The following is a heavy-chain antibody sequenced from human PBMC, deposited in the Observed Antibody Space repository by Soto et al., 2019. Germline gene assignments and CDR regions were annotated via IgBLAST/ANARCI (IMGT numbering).Heavy chain of an antibody. CDR3: ARGIGSGTTPKSDY. Sequence: SETLSLTCAVYGGSFSGYYWSWIRQPPGKGLEWIGEINHSGSTYYNPSLKSRVTISVDTSKNQFSLKLSSVTAAYTAVYYCARGIGSGTTPKSDYWGQGTLVTLSS. CDR1: GGSFSGYY. CDR2: INHSGST. D-gene: IGHD1-1*01. J-gene: IGHJ4*02. V-gene: IGHV4-34*01.